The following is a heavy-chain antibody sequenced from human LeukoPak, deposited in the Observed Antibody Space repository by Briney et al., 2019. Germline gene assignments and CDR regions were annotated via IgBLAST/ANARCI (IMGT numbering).Heavy chain of an antibody. Sequence: QTGGSLRLSCAASGFTLSAYKMHWVRHAPRKGLVWVSRISTDGYTTDYADFVQGRFTASRDNTKNTWSLEMNSLRAEDTAVYYCVVGGSPGYWGQGTLVTVSS. CDR2: ISTDGYTT. D-gene: IGHD2-15*01. CDR3: VVGGSPGY. J-gene: IGHJ4*02. CDR1: GFTLSAYK. V-gene: IGHV3-74*01.